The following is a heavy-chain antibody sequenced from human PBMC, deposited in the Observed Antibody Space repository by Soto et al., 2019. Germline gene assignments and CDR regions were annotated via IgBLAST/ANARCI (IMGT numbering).Heavy chain of an antibody. D-gene: IGHD3-3*01. CDR3: AHRFSNDFWSGYYVGFDP. V-gene: IGHV2-5*02. CDR2: IYWDDDK. J-gene: IGHJ5*02. CDR1: GFSLSTSGVG. Sequence: SGPTLVNPTQTLTLTCTFSGFSLSTSGVGVGWIRQPPGKALEWLALIYWDDDKRYSPSLKSRLTITKDTSKNQVVLTMTNMDPVDTATYYCAHRFSNDFWSGYYVGFDPWGQGTLVTVS.